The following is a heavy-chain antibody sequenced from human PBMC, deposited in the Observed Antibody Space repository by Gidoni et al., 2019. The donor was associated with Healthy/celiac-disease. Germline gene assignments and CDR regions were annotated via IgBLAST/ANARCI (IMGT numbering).Heavy chain of an antibody. V-gene: IGHV3-21*01. CDR1: GFTFSSYS. D-gene: IGHD6-6*01. Sequence: EVQLVESGGGLVKPGGSLRLSCAPSGFTFSSYSMNWVRQAPGKGLEWVSSISSSSSYIYYADAVKGRFTISRDNAKHSLYLQMNSLRAEDTAVYYCARLGAAGLVGDYWGQGTLVTVSS. CDR3: ARLGAAGLVGDY. J-gene: IGHJ4*02. CDR2: ISSSSSYI.